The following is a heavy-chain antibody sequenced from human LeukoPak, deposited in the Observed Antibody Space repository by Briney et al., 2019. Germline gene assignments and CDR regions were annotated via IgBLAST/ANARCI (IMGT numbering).Heavy chain of an antibody. CDR2: ISGSGGRT. J-gene: IGHJ4*02. D-gene: IGHD1-26*01. Sequence: GGSLRLSCAASGFTFSSYDMSWVRQAPGKGLEWVSAISGSGGRTYYADSVKGRFTISRDNAKNSVFLQMNSLRAEDTAVYYCARDPNLYSGTYDTYWGQGTLVTVSS. V-gene: IGHV3-23*01. CDR3: ARDPNLYSGTYDTY. CDR1: GFTFSSYD.